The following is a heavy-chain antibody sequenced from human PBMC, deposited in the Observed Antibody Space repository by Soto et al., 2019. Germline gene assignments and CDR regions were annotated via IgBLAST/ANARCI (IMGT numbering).Heavy chain of an antibody. J-gene: IGHJ4*02. Sequence: GGSLRVSCAASGFTFSSYARSWVRQAPGKGLEWVSAISGSGGSTYYADSVKGRFTISRDNSKNTLYLQMNSLRAEDTAVYYCAKDLAALGVSYFDYWGQGTLVTVSS. CDR1: GFTFSSYA. D-gene: IGHD6-6*01. V-gene: IGHV3-23*01. CDR2: ISGSGGST. CDR3: AKDLAALGVSYFDY.